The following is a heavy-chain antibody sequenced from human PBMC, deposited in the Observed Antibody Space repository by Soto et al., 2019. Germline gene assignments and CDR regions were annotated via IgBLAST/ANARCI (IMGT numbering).Heavy chain of an antibody. CDR3: AKEMPGQWLVNGGAYYYGMDV. CDR2: MNPNSGNT. CDR1: GYTFTSYD. Sequence: ASVKVSCKASGYTFTSYDINWVRQATGQGLEWMGWMNPNSGNTGYAQKFQGRVTMTRNTSISTAYMELSSLRSEDTAVYYCAKEMPGQWLVNGGAYYYGMDVWGQGTTVTVSS. V-gene: IGHV1-8*01. J-gene: IGHJ6*02. D-gene: IGHD6-19*01.